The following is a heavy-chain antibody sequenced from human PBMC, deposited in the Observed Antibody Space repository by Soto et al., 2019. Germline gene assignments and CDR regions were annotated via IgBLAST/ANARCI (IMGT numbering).Heavy chain of an antibody. D-gene: IGHD3-3*01. Sequence: GASVKVSCKASGYTFTGYYMHWVRQAPGQGLEWMGWISPNSGGTNYAQKFQGWVTMTRDTSISTAYMELSRLRSDDTAVYYCARDSTIFGVPYYYGMDVWGQGTTVTVSS. CDR1: GYTFTGYY. J-gene: IGHJ6*02. V-gene: IGHV1-2*04. CDR3: ARDSTIFGVPYYYGMDV. CDR2: ISPNSGGT.